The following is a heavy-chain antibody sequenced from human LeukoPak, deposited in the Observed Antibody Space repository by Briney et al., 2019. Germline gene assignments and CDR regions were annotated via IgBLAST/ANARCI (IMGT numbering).Heavy chain of an antibody. Sequence: ASVKVSCKASGYTFTGYYMHWVRQAPGQGLEWMGWINPNSGGTNYAQKFQGRVTMTRDTSISTAYMELSRLRSDDTAVYYCARASSTSLLPFYYYYMDVWGKGTTVTVSS. CDR1: GYTFTGYY. CDR2: INPNSGGT. CDR3: ARASSTSLLPFYYYYMDV. J-gene: IGHJ6*03. V-gene: IGHV1-2*02. D-gene: IGHD2-2*01.